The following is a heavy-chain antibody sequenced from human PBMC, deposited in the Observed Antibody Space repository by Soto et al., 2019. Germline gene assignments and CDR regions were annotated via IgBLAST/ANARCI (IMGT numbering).Heavy chain of an antibody. V-gene: IGHV3-23*01. CDR1: GFTFSSYA. D-gene: IGHD6-13*01. CDR2: ISGSGGST. CDR3: AKDSGSSSWYPQGYY. Sequence: GGSLRLSCAASGFTFSSYAMSWVRQAPGKGLEWVSAISGSGGSTYYADSVKGRFTISRDNSKNTLYLQMNSLRAEDTAVYYCAKDSGSSSWYPQGYYWGQGTLVTVSS. J-gene: IGHJ4*02.